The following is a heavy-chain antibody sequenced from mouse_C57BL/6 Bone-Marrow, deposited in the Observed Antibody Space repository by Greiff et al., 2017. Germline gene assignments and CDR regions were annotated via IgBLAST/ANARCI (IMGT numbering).Heavy chain of an antibody. J-gene: IGHJ3*01. CDR2: INYDGSRT. Sequence: EVQLVESEGGFVQPGSSMKLSCTASGFTFSDYYMAWVRQVPEKGLEWVANINYDGSRTDYLDSLKSRFIISIDNAKNTLYLQMSSLKSEDTATYYCAREEDWNWCDFWGRGTVVTVTA. D-gene: IGHD4-1*01. V-gene: IGHV5-16*01. CDR1: GFTFSDYY. CDR3: AREEDWNWCDF.